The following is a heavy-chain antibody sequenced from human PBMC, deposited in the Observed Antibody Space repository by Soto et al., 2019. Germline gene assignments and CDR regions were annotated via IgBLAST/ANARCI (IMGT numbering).Heavy chain of an antibody. D-gene: IGHD3-3*01. V-gene: IGHV3-9*01. Sequence: EVQLVESGGGLVQPGRSLRLSCAASGFTFDDYAMHWVRQAPGKGLEWVSGISWNSGSIGYADCVKGRFTISRDNAKNSLYLQMNSLRAEDTVLYYCAKDLPRITIFAVVTVPSWGQGTLVTVSS. CDR3: AKDLPRITIFAVVTVPS. CDR1: GFTFDDYA. CDR2: ISWNSGSI. J-gene: IGHJ4*02.